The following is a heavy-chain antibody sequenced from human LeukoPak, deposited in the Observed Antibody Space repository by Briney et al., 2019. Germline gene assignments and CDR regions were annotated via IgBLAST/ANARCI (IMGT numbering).Heavy chain of an antibody. D-gene: IGHD2-2*01. CDR3: ARSGYCSSTSCYGSAFDI. CDR1: GGTFSSYA. V-gene: IGHV1-69*13. CDR2: IIPIFGTA. J-gene: IGHJ3*02. Sequence: ASVKVTCKASGGTFSSYAISWVRQAPGQGLEWMGGIIPIFGTANYAQKFQGRVTITADESTSTAYMELSSLRSEDTAVYYCARSGYCSSTSCYGSAFDIWGQGTMVTVSS.